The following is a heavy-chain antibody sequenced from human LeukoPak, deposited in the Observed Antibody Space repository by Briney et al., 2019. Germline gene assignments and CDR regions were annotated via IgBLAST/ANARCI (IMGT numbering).Heavy chain of an antibody. V-gene: IGHV4-61*02. D-gene: IGHD3-3*01. J-gene: IGHJ4*02. CDR1: GGSISSGSYY. CDR3: ARVGGFRNFWSGYYNYYFDY. CDR2: IYTSGST. Sequence: SETLSLTCTVSGGSISSGSYYWSWIRQPAGKGLEWIGRIYTSGSTNYNPSLKSRVTISLDTSKNQFSLKLSSVTAADTAVYYCARVGGFRNFWSGYYNYYFDYWGQGTLVTVSS.